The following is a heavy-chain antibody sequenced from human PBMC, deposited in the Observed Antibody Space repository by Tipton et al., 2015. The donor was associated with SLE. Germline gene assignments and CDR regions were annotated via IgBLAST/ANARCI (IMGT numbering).Heavy chain of an antibody. D-gene: IGHD1-26*01. Sequence: GSLRLSCAASGFTFSSYAMHWVRQAPGKGLEWVANIKQDGSEKNYVDSVKGRFTISKDNVKNSLYLQLSSLRVEDTAVYYCAREERWELHAFDIWGQGTMVTVSS. J-gene: IGHJ3*02. CDR2: IKQDGSEK. CDR3: AREERWELHAFDI. CDR1: GFTFSSYA. V-gene: IGHV3-7*01.